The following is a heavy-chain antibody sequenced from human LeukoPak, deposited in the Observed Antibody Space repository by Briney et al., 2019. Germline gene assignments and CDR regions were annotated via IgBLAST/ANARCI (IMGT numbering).Heavy chain of an antibody. Sequence: PSETLSLTCTVSGGSISTYYWSWMRQPPGKGLEWIGYIYYSGSTNYSPSLKSRVTISLDTSKNQFSLKLNSVTAADTAVYYCAREHDYWGQGTLVTVSS. CDR1: GGSISTYY. CDR3: AREHDY. V-gene: IGHV4-59*01. CDR2: IYYSGST. J-gene: IGHJ4*02.